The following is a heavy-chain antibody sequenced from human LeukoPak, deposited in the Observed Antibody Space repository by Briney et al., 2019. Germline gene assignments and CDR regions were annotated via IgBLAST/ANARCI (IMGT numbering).Heavy chain of an antibody. D-gene: IGHD2-2*01. CDR3: ARDIVVVPAAMSMDV. CDR1: GYTFTGYY. Sequence: GASVKVSCKASGYTFTGYYMHWVRQAHGQGLEWMGWINPNSGGTNYAQKFQGRVTMTRDTSISTAYMELSRLRSDDTAVYYCARDIVVVPAAMSMDVWGQGTTVTVSS. CDR2: INPNSGGT. J-gene: IGHJ6*02. V-gene: IGHV1-2*02.